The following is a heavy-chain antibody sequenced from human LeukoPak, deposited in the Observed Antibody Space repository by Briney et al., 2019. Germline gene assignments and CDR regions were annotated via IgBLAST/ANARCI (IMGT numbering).Heavy chain of an antibody. J-gene: IGHJ3*02. Sequence: PGESLKISFRGSGXSFGTWCIGWVRQMPGKGLEWMGIIYPGDSDTRYSPSFEGQVTISADKSISTAYLQWGSLKASDTAIYYCARAVAGLSNAFDIWGQGTLVTVSS. CDR3: ARAVAGLSNAFDI. CDR2: IYPGDSDT. CDR1: GXSFGTWC. V-gene: IGHV5-51*01. D-gene: IGHD6-19*01.